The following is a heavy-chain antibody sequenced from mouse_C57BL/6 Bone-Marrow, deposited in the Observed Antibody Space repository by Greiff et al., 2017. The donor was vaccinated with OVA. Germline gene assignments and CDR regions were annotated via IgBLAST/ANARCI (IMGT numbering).Heavy chain of an antibody. J-gene: IGHJ3*01. CDR3: VILRRRAWFAY. V-gene: IGHV10-1*01. D-gene: IGHD1-2*01. Sequence: GGGLVQPKGSLTLSCAASGFRFNTYAMNWVRQAPGKGLEWVARIRSKSNNYATYYADSVKDRFTISRDDSESMLYLQMNNLKTEDTAMYYCVILRRRAWFAYWGQGTLVTVS. CDR2: IRSKSNNYAT. CDR1: GFRFNTYA.